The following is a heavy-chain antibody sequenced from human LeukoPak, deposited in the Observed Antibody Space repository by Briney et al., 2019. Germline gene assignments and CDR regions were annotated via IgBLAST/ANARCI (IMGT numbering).Heavy chain of an antibody. Sequence: SETLSLTCAVYGGSFSGYYWSWIRQPPGKGLEWIGEINHSGSTNYNPSLKSRVTISVDTSKNQFSLKLSSVTAADTAVYYCARDSSSSLDYWGQGTLVTVSS. CDR1: GGSFSGYY. D-gene: IGHD6-6*01. J-gene: IGHJ4*02. CDR2: INHSGST. V-gene: IGHV4-34*01. CDR3: ARDSSSSLDY.